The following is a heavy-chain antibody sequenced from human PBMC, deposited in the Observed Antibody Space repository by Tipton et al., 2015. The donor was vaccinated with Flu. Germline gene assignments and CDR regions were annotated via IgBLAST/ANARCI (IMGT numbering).Heavy chain of an antibody. CDR2: ICPGSP. D-gene: IGHD4-11*01. J-gene: IGHJ5*01. Sequence: TLSLTCTVSGGSITDYYWSWIRQPPGKGLEWIGNICPGSPYYNPSLRSRVTMSVARSNDQFSLRLTSVTAADTAVYFCARRTFSNYVSEPKNWFDFWGQGTLVTVSS. CDR3: ARRTFSNYVSEPKNWFDF. V-gene: IGHV4-4*08. CDR1: GGSITDYY.